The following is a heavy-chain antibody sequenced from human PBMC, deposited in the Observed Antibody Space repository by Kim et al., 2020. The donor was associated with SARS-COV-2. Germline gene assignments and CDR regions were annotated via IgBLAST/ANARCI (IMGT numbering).Heavy chain of an antibody. CDR3: ARQVAGTDRRFDY. V-gene: IGHV4-4*07. CDR1: GGSFSFYH. Sequence: SETLSLICTVSGGSFSFYHWSWIRQPAGKGLEWIGRIYVSGSTNYNPSLKSRVTMSVDTSENQMYLRLTSVTAADTAMYYCARQVAGTDRRFDYWGQGILVTVSS. CDR2: IYVSGST. D-gene: IGHD6-19*01. J-gene: IGHJ4*02.